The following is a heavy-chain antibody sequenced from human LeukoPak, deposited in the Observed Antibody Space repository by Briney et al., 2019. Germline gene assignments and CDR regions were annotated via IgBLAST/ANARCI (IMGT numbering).Heavy chain of an antibody. V-gene: IGHV3-30*04. CDR3: ARKTGMTGEAFDY. CDR2: VSYDETRT. J-gene: IGHJ4*02. Sequence: GGSLRLSCVDPKFFLTTSPMHWVRQAPGKGLEWVAIVSYDETRTYYADSVKGRFTISSDRSKNSVYLQVNSLRTEDTAVYYCARKTGMTGEAFDYWGQGTLVTVSS. CDR1: KFFLTTSP. D-gene: IGHD1-1*01.